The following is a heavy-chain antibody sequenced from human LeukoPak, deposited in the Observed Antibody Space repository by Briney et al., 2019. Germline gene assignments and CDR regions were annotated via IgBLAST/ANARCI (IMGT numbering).Heavy chain of an antibody. D-gene: IGHD3/OR15-3a*01. V-gene: IGHV3-30*02. CDR1: GFTFSNHI. CDR2: IRFDGTNR. J-gene: IGHJ4*02. CDR3: ARDAYHSGDLDQ. Sequence: GGSLRLSCAASGFTFSNHIMHWVRQAPGKGLEWVSFIRFDGTNRHYVDSVKGRFTISRGNPNNMLYLQMNSLKFDDTAVYYCARDAYHSGDLDQWGEGPLVIVSS.